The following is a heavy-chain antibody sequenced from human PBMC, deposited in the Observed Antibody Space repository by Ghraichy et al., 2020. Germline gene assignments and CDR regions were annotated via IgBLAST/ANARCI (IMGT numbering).Heavy chain of an antibody. D-gene: IGHD2-2*01. V-gene: IGHV3-48*03. J-gene: IGHJ5*02. CDR3: ARDPRSHRSRSLDP. CDR1: GFTFSSYE. CDR2: ISDSGSTR. Sequence: GGSLRLSCAASGFTFSSYEMNWVRQAPGKGLEWVSYISDSGSTRYYADSVRGRFTISRDNAKNSLSLQMNSLRAEDTAVYYCARDPRSHRSRSLDPWGQGTLVTVSS.